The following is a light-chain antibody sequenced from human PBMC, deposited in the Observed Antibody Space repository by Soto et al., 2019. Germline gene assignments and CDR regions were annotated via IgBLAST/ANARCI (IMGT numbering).Light chain of an antibody. CDR2: DVS. Sequence: QSALTQPASVSGSPGQSITISCTGTSSDVGGYNYVSWYQQHPGKAPKLMIYDVSNRPSGVSNRFSGSTSDNTASLTISGPQAEDEADYYCSSYTSSSTLVFGGGTKLTVL. J-gene: IGLJ3*02. CDR1: SSDVGGYNY. CDR3: SSYTSSSTLV. V-gene: IGLV2-14*01.